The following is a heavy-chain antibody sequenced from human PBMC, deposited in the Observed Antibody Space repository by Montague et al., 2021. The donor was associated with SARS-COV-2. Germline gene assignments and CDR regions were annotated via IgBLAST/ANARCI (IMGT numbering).Heavy chain of an antibody. J-gene: IGHJ4*02. CDR3: ASPGGYFAH. Sequence: SETLSLTCTVSGGSIRTTSFYWGWIRQPPGKELEWVGSIYYSGTTYYNSSLMSRVTISIDTSKNHFSLKLRSVTAADTAIYYCASPGGYFAHWGQGALVTVSS. CDR2: IYYSGTT. D-gene: IGHD1-14*01. V-gene: IGHV4-39*02. CDR1: GGSIRTTSFY.